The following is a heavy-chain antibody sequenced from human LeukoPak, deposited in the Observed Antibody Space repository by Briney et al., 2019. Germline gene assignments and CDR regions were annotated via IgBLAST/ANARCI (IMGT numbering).Heavy chain of an antibody. D-gene: IGHD6-13*01. CDR2: ISSSSSYI. CDR3: ARDGFRVAAAGTDY. CDR1: GFTFSSYS. V-gene: IGHV3-21*01. Sequence: PGGSLRLPCAASGFTFSSYSMNWVRQAPGKGLEWVSSISSSSSYIYYADSVKGRFTISRDNAKNSLYLQMNSLRAEDTAVYYCARDGFRVAAAGTDYWGQGTLVTVSS. J-gene: IGHJ4*02.